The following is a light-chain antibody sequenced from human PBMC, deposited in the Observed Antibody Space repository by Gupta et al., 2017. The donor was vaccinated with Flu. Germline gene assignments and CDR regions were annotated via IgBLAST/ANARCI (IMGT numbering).Light chain of an antibody. Sequence: TVTPTCGLSSGSVSTTHRPSRYQQTPGQAPRTLIYDTGTRSSGVPDRFSGSILGNKAALTITGAQADDESDYYCLLYMRIGLWVFGGGTKLTVL. J-gene: IGLJ3*02. CDR2: DTG. CDR3: LLYMRIGLWV. CDR1: SGSVSTTHR. V-gene: IGLV8-61*01.